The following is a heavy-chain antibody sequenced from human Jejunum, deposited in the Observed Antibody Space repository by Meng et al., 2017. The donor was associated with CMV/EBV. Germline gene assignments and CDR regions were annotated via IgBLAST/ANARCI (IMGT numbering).Heavy chain of an antibody. CDR1: GFTFSSYA. V-gene: IGHV3-23*03. D-gene: IGHD5-12*01. CDR3: TRESGYLI. Sequence: SCAGSGFTFSSYAMSWVRQAPGKGPEWVSFIFGGGSSTYYADSVKGRFTISKDDSKSTLYLQMNSLRVEDTAVYYCTRESGYLIWGQGTTVTVSS. J-gene: IGHJ6*02. CDR2: IFGGGSST.